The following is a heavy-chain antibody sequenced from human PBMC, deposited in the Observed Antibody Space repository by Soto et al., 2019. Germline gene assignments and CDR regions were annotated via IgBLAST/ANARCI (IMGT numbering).Heavy chain of an antibody. J-gene: IGHJ4*02. CDR2: IYYSGST. Sequence: PSETLSLTCTVSGGSISSYYWSWIRQPPGKGLEWIGYIYYSGSTNYNPSLKSRVTISVDTSKNQFSLKLSSVTAADTAVYYCARLGRSTNPLPDYWGQGTLVTVSS. D-gene: IGHD2-2*01. CDR3: ARLGRSTNPLPDY. V-gene: IGHV4-59*08. CDR1: GGSISSYY.